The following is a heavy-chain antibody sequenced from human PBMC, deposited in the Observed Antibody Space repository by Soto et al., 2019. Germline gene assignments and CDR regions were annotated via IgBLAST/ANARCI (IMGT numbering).Heavy chain of an antibody. J-gene: IGHJ4*02. CDR1: GGSISSYY. D-gene: IGHD3-10*01. Sequence: SETLSLTCTVSGGSISSYYWSWIRQPPGKGLEWIGYIYYSGSTNYNPSLKSRVTISVDTSKNQFSLKLSSVTAADTAVYYCARQEWFGESSFDYWGQGTLVTVSS. V-gene: IGHV4-59*08. CDR2: IYYSGST. CDR3: ARQEWFGESSFDY.